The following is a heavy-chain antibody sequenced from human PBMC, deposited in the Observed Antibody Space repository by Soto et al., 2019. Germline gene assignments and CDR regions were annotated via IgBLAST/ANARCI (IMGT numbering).Heavy chain of an antibody. V-gene: IGHV4-30-4*01. D-gene: IGHD3-3*01. J-gene: IGHJ4*02. CDR3: ARGVVIGNFDY. CDR2: IYYSGST. CDR1: GGSISSGYYY. Sequence: SETLSLTCTVSGGSISSGYYYWGWLRQPPGKGLEWIGYIYYSGSTYYNPSLKSRVTISVDTSKNQFSLKLSSVTAADTAVYYCARGVVIGNFDYWGQGTLVTVPS.